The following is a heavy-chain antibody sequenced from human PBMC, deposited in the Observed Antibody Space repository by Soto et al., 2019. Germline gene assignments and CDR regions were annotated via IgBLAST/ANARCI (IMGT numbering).Heavy chain of an antibody. Sequence: LSLTCTVSGGSISSGGYYWSWIRQHPGKGLEWIGYIYCSGSTYYNPSLKSRVTISVDTSKNQFSLKLSSVTAADTAVYYCARDYYDSKGSFYYYGMDVWGQGTTVTVSS. CDR1: GGSISSGGYY. V-gene: IGHV4-31*03. J-gene: IGHJ6*02. CDR2: IYCSGST. D-gene: IGHD3-22*01. CDR3: ARDYYDSKGSFYYYGMDV.